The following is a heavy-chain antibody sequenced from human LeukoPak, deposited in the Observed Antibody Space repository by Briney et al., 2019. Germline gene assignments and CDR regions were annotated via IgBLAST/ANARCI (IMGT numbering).Heavy chain of an antibody. Sequence: GGSLRLSCAASGFTFSAHWMSWVRQAPGKGLEWVANINLDESAKRYVNSVKGRFTISRDNARNSLYLQMNSLRAEDTAVYYCAKYGGNSGMAFDIWGQGTVVTVSS. CDR2: INLDESAK. D-gene: IGHD4-23*01. CDR1: GFTFSAHW. CDR3: AKYGGNSGMAFDI. J-gene: IGHJ3*02. V-gene: IGHV3-7*01.